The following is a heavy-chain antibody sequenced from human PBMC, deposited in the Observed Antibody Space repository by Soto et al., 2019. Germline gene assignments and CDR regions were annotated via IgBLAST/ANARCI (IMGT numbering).Heavy chain of an antibody. CDR1: GSSFTSYW. V-gene: IGHV5-51*01. CDR2: IYPGDSDT. CDR3: AITSPLDYYYGMDV. Sequence: PXESLTISCTGSGSSFTSYWIGLVRQMPGKGLEWMGIIYPGDSDTRYSPSFQGQVTISADKSISTAYLQWSSLKASDTAMYYCAITSPLDYYYGMDVWGQGTTVTVYS. J-gene: IGHJ6*02.